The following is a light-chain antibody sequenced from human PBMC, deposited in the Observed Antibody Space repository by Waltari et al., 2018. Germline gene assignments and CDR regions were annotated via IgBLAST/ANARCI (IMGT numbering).Light chain of an antibody. J-gene: IGLJ3*02. CDR2: EVS. CDR3: SSYAGSNNWV. Sequence: QSALTQPPSASGSPGPSVTISCTGTSSDVGGYNYVSWYQQHPGNAPNIMIYEVSKRPSGVPDRFSGSKSGNTASLTVSGLQAEDEADYYCSSYAGSNNWVFGGGTKLTVL. V-gene: IGLV2-8*01. CDR1: SSDVGGYNY.